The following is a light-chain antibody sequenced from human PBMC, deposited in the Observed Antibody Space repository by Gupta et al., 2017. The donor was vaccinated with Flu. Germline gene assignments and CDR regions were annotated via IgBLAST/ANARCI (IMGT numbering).Light chain of an antibody. J-gene: IGKJ1*01. V-gene: IGKV1-39*01. Sequence: GDRLTITCRASQSISNYFNWYQQKPAKAPKLLIYAASSLQSGVPSRFSGSGSGTDFTLTISSLQPEDFATYYCQQSYSTPWTFGQGTKVEIK. CDR3: QQSYSTPWT. CDR1: QSISNY. CDR2: AAS.